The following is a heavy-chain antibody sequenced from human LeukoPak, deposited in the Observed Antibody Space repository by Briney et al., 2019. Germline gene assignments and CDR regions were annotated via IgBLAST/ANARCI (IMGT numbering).Heavy chain of an antibody. CDR2: IYSGGST. Sequence: GGSLRLSCAASGFTVSSNYMSWVRQAPGKGLEWVSVIYSGGSTYCADSVKGRFTISRDNSKNTLYLQMNSLRAEDTAVYYCARDSHDYGDSPGAFDIWGQGTMVTVSS. CDR1: GFTVSSNY. V-gene: IGHV3-66*02. J-gene: IGHJ3*02. CDR3: ARDSHDYGDSPGAFDI. D-gene: IGHD4-17*01.